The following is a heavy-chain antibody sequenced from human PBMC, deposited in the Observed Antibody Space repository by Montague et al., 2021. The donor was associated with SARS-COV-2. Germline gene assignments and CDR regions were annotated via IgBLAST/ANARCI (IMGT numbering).Heavy chain of an antibody. J-gene: IGHJ4*02. CDR3: VRGGSWLYYFDY. Sequence: CAISGDSVSSNSAAWNWIRQSPSRGLEWLGRTYYRSKWYNDYAVSVKSRITINPDTSKNQFSLQLISVTPEDTAVYYCVRGGSWLYYFDYWGQGTLVTVSS. CDR2: TYYRSKWYN. V-gene: IGHV6-1*01. CDR1: GDSVSSNSAA. D-gene: IGHD6-13*01.